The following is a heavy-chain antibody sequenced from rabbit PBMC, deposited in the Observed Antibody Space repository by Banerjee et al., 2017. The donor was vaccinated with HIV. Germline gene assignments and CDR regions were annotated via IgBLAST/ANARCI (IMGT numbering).Heavy chain of an antibody. V-gene: IGHV1S40*01. J-gene: IGHJ6*01. CDR3: ARERFSGYGYDDL. CDR1: GFSFSSSYY. Sequence: QSLEESGGGLVQPEGSLTLTCTASGFSFSSSYYMCWVRQAPGKGLEWIACIYAGSGSISYASWAKGRFTITKTSSTTVTLQMTSLTAADTATYFCARERFSGYGYDDLWGPGTLVTVS. D-gene: IGHD6-1*01. CDR2: IYAGSGSI.